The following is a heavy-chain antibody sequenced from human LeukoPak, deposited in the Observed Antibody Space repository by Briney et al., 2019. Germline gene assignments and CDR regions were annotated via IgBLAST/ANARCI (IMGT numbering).Heavy chain of an antibody. Sequence: GGSLRLSCAASGFTFSSYSMNWVRQAPGKGLEWVSYISSSSTIYYADSVKGRFTVSRDNAKNSLYLQMNSLRAEDTAVYYCAKGRTGDYWGQGTLVTVSS. J-gene: IGHJ4*02. D-gene: IGHD3/OR15-3a*01. CDR1: GFTFSSYS. CDR2: ISSSSTI. CDR3: AKGRTGDY. V-gene: IGHV3-48*04.